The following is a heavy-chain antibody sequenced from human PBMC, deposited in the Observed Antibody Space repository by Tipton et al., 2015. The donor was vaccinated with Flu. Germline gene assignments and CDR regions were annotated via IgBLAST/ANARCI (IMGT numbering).Heavy chain of an antibody. CDR1: GASMTSYY. D-gene: IGHD2-8*02. CDR3: ATIGGVYRLEH. J-gene: IGHJ4*02. V-gene: IGHV4-59*01. CDR2: IYYSGTS. Sequence: TLSLTCSVSGASMTSYYWTWIRQPPGKGLEYIGYIYYSGTSNYNPSLKRRLSISVDTSKSQFSLTLKSVTAADTAVYYRATIGGVYRLEHWSQGTLVTVSS.